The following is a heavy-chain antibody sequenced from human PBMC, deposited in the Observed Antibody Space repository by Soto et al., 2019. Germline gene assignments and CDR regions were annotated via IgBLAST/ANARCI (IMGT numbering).Heavy chain of an antibody. CDR2: INGGNGDT. D-gene: IGHD1-1*01. CDR1: GYTLSSYG. CDR3: AIGRSLFRAGDTSVNGFDS. V-gene: IGHV1-3*01. J-gene: IGHJ4*02. Sequence: VQLVQSEAEVKKPGASVRVSCKASGYTLSSYGIHWVRQAPGARLEWMGWINGGNGDTMYAQKFQDRVTMTRGTAASTAYMEVSSLAYKDTAGYYCAIGRSLFRAGDTSVNGFDSWGQGTLVTVSS.